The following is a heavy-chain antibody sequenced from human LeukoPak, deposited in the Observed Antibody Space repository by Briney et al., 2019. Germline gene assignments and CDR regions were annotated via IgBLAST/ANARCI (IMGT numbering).Heavy chain of an antibody. CDR3: ARNRGTGYYLNDAVDI. CDR1: GFTFSSYS. J-gene: IGHJ3*02. V-gene: IGHV3-21*01. D-gene: IGHD3/OR15-3a*01. Sequence: PGGSLRLSCAASGFTFSSYSMNWVRQAPGKGLEWVSFISGSSSYIYYADSVKGRFTISRDNAKNSLYLQMNSLRAEDTAVYYCARNRGTGYYLNDAVDIWGQGTMVTVSS. CDR2: ISGSSSYI.